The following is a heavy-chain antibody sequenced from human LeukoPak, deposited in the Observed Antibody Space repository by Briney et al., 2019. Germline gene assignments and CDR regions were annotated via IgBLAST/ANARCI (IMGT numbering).Heavy chain of an antibody. CDR2: IYYSGST. Sequence: SETLSLTCTVSGGTISSYYWSWIRQPPGKGLEWMGYIYYSGSTNYNPSRKSRGTISVDTSKNQFSLKLSSVTAADTAVYYRATQGGYSSSWYAFRYGMDVWGQGPTVTVSS. V-gene: IGHV4-59*01. D-gene: IGHD6-13*01. J-gene: IGHJ6*02. CDR1: GGTISSYY. CDR3: ATQGGYSSSWYAFRYGMDV.